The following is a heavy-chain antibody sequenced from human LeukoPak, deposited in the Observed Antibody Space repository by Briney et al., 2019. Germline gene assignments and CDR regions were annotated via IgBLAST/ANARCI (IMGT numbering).Heavy chain of an antibody. CDR3: ARVEFGSGYYFHYYYMDV. Sequence: SETLSLTCTVSGGSISSYYWSWIRQPAGKGLEWIGRIYTSGSTNYNPSLKSRVTISVDTPKNQFSLKLSSVTAADTAVYYCARVEFGSGYYFHYYYMDVWGKGTTVTVSS. CDR2: IYTSGST. D-gene: IGHD3-22*01. CDR1: GGSISSYY. J-gene: IGHJ6*03. V-gene: IGHV4-4*07.